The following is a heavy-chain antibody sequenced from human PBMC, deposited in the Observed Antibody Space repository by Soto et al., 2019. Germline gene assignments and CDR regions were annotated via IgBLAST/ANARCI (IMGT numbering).Heavy chain of an antibody. J-gene: IGHJ6*02. V-gene: IGHV1-2*04. CDR3: AVERVDYYGSGSYYNAVSYGMDV. CDR1: GYTFTGYY. Sequence: ASVKVSCKASGYTFTGYYMHWVRQAPGQGLEWMGWINPNSGGTNYAQKFQGWVTMTRDTSISTAYMELSRLRSDDTAVYYCAVERVDYYGSGSYYNAVSYGMDVWGQGTTVTVSS. CDR2: INPNSGGT. D-gene: IGHD3-10*01.